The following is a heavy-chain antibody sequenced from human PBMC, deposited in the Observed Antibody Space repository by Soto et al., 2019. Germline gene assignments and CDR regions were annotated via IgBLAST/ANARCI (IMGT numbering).Heavy chain of an antibody. Sequence: SVRLSSVDSGLTFNTSGMHWVRKAPGKGLEWLAVISYDGATQYYGDTVKGRFTISRDNSKNTLFLHMGRLRAEDTAMYYCATKARVTNYLYYGMDVWGLGTTVTVSS. J-gene: IGHJ6*02. D-gene: IGHD2-21*02. CDR1: GLTFNTSG. CDR3: ATKARVTNYLYYGMDV. V-gene: IGHV3-30*03. CDR2: ISYDGATQ.